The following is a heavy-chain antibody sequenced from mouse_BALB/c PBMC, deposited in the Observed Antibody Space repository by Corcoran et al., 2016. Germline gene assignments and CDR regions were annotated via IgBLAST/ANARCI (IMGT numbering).Heavy chain of an antibody. V-gene: IGHV14-3*02. CDR3: ARRDYGSSSSWFAY. Sequence: EVQLQQSGAELVKPGASVKLSCTASGFNIKDTYMQWVQQRPEQGLECIGRIDPANGNTKYDPKFQGKATITADTSSNTAYLQLSSLTSEDTAVYYCARRDYGSSSSWFAYGGQGTLVTVSA. CDR1: GFNIKDTY. J-gene: IGHJ3*01. D-gene: IGHD1-1*01. CDR2: IDPANGNT.